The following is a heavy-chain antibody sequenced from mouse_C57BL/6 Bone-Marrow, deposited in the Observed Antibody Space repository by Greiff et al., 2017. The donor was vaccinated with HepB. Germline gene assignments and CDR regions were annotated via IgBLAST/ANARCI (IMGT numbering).Heavy chain of an antibody. D-gene: IGHD1-1*01. CDR3: ARGYYGSSPHYYAMDY. CDR2: IDPNSGGT. J-gene: IGHJ4*01. CDR1: GYTFTSYW. V-gene: IGHV1-72*01. Sequence: QVQLQQPGAELVKPGASVKLSCKASGYTFTSYWMHWVKQRPGRGLEWIGRIDPNSGGTKYNEKFKSKATLTVDKPSSTAYMQLSSLASEASAVYYCARGYYGSSPHYYAMDYWGQGTSDTVSS.